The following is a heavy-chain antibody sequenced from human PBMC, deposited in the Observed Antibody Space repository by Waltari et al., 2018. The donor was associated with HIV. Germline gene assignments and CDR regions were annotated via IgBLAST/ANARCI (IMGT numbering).Heavy chain of an antibody. V-gene: IGHV3-73*02. CDR1: GYTFSDSA. J-gene: IGHJ6*02. CDR3: TRHYGDYAYYYYGMDV. D-gene: IGHD4-17*01. CDR2: IRSKATSYAT. Sequence: EVQLVESGGGLVQTGGYPKPFSAASGYTFSDSAKHWDRQASGTGLEWVGRIRSKATSYATAYAASVKGMFTISRDDSKNTAYLQMNSLKTEDTAVYYCTRHYGDYAYYYYGMDVWGQGTTVTVSS.